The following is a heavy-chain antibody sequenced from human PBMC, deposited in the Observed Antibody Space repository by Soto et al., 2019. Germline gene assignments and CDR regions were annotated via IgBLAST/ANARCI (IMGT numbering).Heavy chain of an antibody. CDR3: AKDSNLSDSTYYVDR. V-gene: IGHV3-23*01. CDR1: GFTFSAYA. CDR2: ISGTGGST. Sequence: EVQLLESGGGLVQPGGSLRLSCAASGFTFSAYAMSWVRQAPGKGLEWVSSISGTGGSTYYADSVKGRFTISRDNSKNTLYVQMSSLRAEDTALYYCAKDSNLSDSTYYVDRWGQGTLVTVSS. D-gene: IGHD3-22*01. J-gene: IGHJ4*02.